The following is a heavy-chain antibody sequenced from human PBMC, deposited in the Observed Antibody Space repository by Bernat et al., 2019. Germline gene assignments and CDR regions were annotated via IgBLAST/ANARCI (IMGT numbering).Heavy chain of an antibody. CDR3: ARDHTSPPGRVNGATVTT. J-gene: IGHJ5*02. CDR2: IYSGGST. CDR1: GFTVSSNY. Sequence: EVQLVESGGGLVQPGGSLRLSCAASGFTVSSNYMSWVRQAPGKGLEWVSVIYSGGSTTYADSVKGRFTTPREKSKNPLFLKMNSRRAEDTAVYYGARDHTSPPGRVNGATVTTWGQGTLVTVS. V-gene: IGHV3-66*01. D-gene: IGHD4-17*01.